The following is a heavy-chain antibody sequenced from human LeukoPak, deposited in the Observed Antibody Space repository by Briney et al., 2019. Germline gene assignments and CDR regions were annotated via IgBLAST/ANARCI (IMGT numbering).Heavy chain of an antibody. CDR3: ARDSDYYDSSGYYQRGEYFQH. Sequence: EASVKVSCKASGGTFSSYAISWVRQAPGQGLEWMGGIIPIFGTANYAQKFQGRVTITTDESTSTAYMELSSLRSEDTAVYYCARDSDYYDSSGYYQRGEYFQHWGQGTLVTVPS. D-gene: IGHD3-22*01. J-gene: IGHJ1*01. V-gene: IGHV1-69*05. CDR1: GGTFSSYA. CDR2: IIPIFGTA.